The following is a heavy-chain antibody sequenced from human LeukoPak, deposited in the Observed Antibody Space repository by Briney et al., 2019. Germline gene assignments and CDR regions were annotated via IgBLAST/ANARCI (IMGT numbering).Heavy chain of an antibody. CDR3: VKDGSGSYYTYYFDY. V-gene: IGHV3-64D*06. D-gene: IGHD3-10*01. Sequence: GGSLRLSCSASGFTFSRYAMHWVRQAPGKGLECVSAISSNGGSTYYADSVKGRFTISSDNSKNTLYLQMSSLRAGDTAVYYCVKDGSGSYYTYYFDYWGQGTLVTVSS. CDR1: GFTFSRYA. CDR2: ISSNGGST. J-gene: IGHJ4*02.